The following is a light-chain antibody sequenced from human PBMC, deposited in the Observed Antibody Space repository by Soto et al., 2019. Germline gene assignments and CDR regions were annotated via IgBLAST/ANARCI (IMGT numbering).Light chain of an antibody. CDR1: SSNIGAGYD. J-gene: IGLJ3*02. V-gene: IGLV1-40*01. CDR3: QSYDSSLSAL. CDR2: GNS. Sequence: QSVLTQPPSVSGAPGXXXXISCTGSSSNIGAGYDVHWYQQLPGTAPKLLIYGNSNRPSGVPDRFSGSKSGTSASLAITGLQAEDEADYYCQSYDSSLSALFGGGTKLTVL.